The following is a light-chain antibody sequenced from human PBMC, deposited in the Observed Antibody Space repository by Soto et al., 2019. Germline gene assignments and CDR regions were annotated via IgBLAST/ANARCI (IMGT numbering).Light chain of an antibody. V-gene: IGKV3-11*01. CDR2: DAS. CDR1: QSVSSY. J-gene: IGKJ4*01. Sequence: EIVLTQSPATLSLSPGERATLSCRASQSVSSYLAWYQQKPGQAPRLLIFDASNRATGIPARFSGSGSGTEFILTISSREPEDFAVYYCRQHSERPPLTFGGGTKVEIK. CDR3: RQHSERPPLT.